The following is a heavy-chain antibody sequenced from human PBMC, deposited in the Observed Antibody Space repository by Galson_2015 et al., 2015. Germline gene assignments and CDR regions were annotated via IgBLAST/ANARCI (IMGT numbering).Heavy chain of an antibody. V-gene: IGHV3-23*01. Sequence: SLRLSCAASGFTFSSYGMTWVRQAPGKGLEWVSRISRSGGDTYYADSVKGRFTLSRDNAKNVVYLQMSSLRGEDTAIYYCATWARSRWDWLGGRCHVNYWGQGTLVTVSS. CDR3: ATWARSRWDWLGGRCHVNY. J-gene: IGHJ4*02. D-gene: IGHD2-15*01. CDR2: ISRSGGDT. CDR1: GFTFSSYG.